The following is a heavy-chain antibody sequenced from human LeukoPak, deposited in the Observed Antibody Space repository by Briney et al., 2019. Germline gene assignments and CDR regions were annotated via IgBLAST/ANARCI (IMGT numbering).Heavy chain of an antibody. CDR2: IYHSGST. J-gene: IGHJ3*02. Sequence: SETLSLTCTVSGYSISSGYYWGWIRQPPGKGLEWIGSIYHSGSTYYNPSLKSRVTISVDTSKNQFSLKLSSVTAADTAVYYCARVYDSSGYYYFTRPAFDIWGQGTMVTVSS. D-gene: IGHD3-22*01. CDR3: ARVYDSSGYYYFTRPAFDI. CDR1: GYSISSGYY. V-gene: IGHV4-38-2*02.